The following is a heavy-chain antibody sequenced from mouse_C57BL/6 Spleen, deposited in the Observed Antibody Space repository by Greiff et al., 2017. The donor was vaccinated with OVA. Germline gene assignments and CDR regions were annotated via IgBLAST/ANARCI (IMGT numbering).Heavy chain of an antibody. CDR2: IWSGGST. CDR3: ATPYYGNYLYYAMDY. D-gene: IGHD2-10*01. CDR1: GFSLTSYG. Sequence: VQLVESGPGLVQPSQSLSITCTVSGFSLTSYGVHWVRQSPGKGLEWLGVIWSGGSTDYNAAFISRLSISKDNSKSQVFFKMNSLQADDTAIYYCATPYYGNYLYYAMDYWGQGTSVTVSS. V-gene: IGHV2-2*01. J-gene: IGHJ4*01.